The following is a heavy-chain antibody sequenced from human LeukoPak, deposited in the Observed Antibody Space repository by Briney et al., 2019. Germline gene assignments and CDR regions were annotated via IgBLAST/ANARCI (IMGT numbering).Heavy chain of an antibody. D-gene: IGHD2-2*01. Sequence: GASVKVSCKASGYTFTSYGISWVRQAPGQGLEWMGWINPNSGGTNYAQKFQGRVTMTRDTSISTAYMELSRLRSDDTAVYYCARIQYQLPNPIDYWGQGTLVTVSS. J-gene: IGHJ4*02. V-gene: IGHV1-2*02. CDR1: GYTFTSYG. CDR3: ARIQYQLPNPIDY. CDR2: INPNSGGT.